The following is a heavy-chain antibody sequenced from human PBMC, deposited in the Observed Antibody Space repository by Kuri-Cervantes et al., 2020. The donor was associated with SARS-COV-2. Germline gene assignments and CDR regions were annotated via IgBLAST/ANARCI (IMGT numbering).Heavy chain of an antibody. V-gene: IGHV4-59*01. CDR1: GDSISSTY. D-gene: IGHD6-19*01. J-gene: IGHJ4*02. Sequence: LSCDVSGDSISSTYWSWIRQPPGRGLEWIGFVHYSGTTSYSPSLKSRVTMSVDTSKNHFSLKLSSVTTADTAVYYCARGGWSLGCWGQGTLVTVSS. CDR2: VHYSGTT. CDR3: ARGGWSLGC.